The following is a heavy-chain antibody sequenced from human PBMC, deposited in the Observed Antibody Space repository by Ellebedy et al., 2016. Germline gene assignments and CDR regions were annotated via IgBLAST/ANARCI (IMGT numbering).Heavy chain of an antibody. CDR2: ISAYNGNT. V-gene: IGHV1-18*01. CDR3: ARESRPVYYGMDV. Sequence: ASVKVSCXASGYTFTNYGISCVRPAPGQGLEWMGWISAYNGNTNYAQKLQGRVTMTTDTSTSTAYMELRSLRSDDTAVYYCARESRPVYYGMDVWGQGTTVTVSS. CDR1: GYTFTNYG. J-gene: IGHJ6*02.